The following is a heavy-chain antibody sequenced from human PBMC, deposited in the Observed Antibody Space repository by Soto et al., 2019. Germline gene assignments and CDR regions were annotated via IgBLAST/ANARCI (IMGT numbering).Heavy chain of an antibody. CDR3: AHSRCGGDCLQSYSSHYYYGMDV. V-gene: IGHV2-5*02. Sequence: QITLKESGPSLVKPTQTLTLTCTFSGFSLSTGGVGVGWIRQPPGKALEWLALIYGDDDKRYSPSLRSRLTVPKATSKPQGVLTMTNMDPGDTATYYWAHSRCGGDCLQSYSSHYYYGMDVWGQGTTVTVSS. CDR1: GFSLSTGGVG. J-gene: IGHJ6*02. CDR2: IYGDDDK. D-gene: IGHD2-21*02.